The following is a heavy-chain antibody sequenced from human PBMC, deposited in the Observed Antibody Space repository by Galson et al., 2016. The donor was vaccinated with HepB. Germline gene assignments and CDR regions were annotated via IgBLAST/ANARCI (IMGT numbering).Heavy chain of an antibody. CDR1: GFTLTRYA. CDR3: AAELRSWQKGGLDS. D-gene: IGHD5-12*01. CDR2: ISDSGQST. V-gene: IGHV3-23*01. J-gene: IGHJ4*02. Sequence: SLRLSCAASGFTLTRYAMSWVRQAPGKGLEWVSTISDSGQSTYYAASVKGRFTSSRDNSKNTLYLQMNSLRAEDTAVYYCAAELRSWQKGGLDSWGQGTLVTVSS.